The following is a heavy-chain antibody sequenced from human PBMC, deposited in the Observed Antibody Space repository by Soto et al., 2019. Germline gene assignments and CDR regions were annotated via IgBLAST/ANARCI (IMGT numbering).Heavy chain of an antibody. Sequence: EVQLLESGGNLVQPGGSLRLSCAASGFTFSSYAMSWVRQAPGKGLEWVSAISGSGGSKYYADSVKCRFTISRDSSKNTLYVQMNSLRADDTAVYYCAKERYAVAGTPIDYWGQGTLVTVSS. CDR3: AKERYAVAGTPIDY. V-gene: IGHV3-23*01. J-gene: IGHJ4*02. CDR2: ISGSGGSK. CDR1: GFTFSSYA. D-gene: IGHD6-19*01.